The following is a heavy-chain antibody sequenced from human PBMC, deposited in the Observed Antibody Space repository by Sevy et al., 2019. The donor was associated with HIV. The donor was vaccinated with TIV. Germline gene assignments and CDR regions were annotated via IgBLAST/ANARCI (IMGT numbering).Heavy chain of an antibody. V-gene: IGHV3-30*18. Sequence: GGSLRLSCAASGFTFSSYGMHWVRQAPGKGLEWVAVISYDGSNKYYADSVKGRFTISRDNSKNTRYLQMNSLRAEDTAVYYCAKPRGGYCSSTSCYLDGMDVWGQGTTVTVSS. CDR1: GFTFSSYG. CDR3: AKPRGGYCSSTSCYLDGMDV. D-gene: IGHD2-2*01. CDR2: ISYDGSNK. J-gene: IGHJ6*02.